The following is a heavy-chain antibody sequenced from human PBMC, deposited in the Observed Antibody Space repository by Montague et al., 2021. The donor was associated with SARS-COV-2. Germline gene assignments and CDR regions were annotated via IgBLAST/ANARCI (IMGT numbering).Heavy chain of an antibody. D-gene: IGHD3-10*01. V-gene: IGHV4-34*01. CDR3: ARLGDGVVPSPILGVGPYYAYYYMDV. Sequence: TLSLTCAVHGGSFSTYSWNWIRQPPGKGLEWIGEIHHGGSTNYNPSLKSRVTISADTSKNQFSLKLTSVAAADTAVYYCARLGDGVVPSPILGVGPYYAYYYMDVWGKGTTVTVSS. J-gene: IGHJ6*03. CDR1: GGSFSTYS. CDR2: IHHGGST.